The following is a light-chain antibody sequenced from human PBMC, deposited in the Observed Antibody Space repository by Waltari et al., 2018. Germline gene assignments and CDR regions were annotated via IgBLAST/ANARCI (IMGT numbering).Light chain of an antibody. CDR3: QSADSSNTYVV. J-gene: IGLJ2*01. CDR1: ALPKQY. CDR2: KDS. Sequence: SYALTQPPSVSVSPGQTARITCSGHALPKQYGYGYQQKQGQAPVLVMYKDSERPSGIPDRFSGSSSGTTVTLTISGVQAEDEADYYCQSADSSNTYVVFGGGTRLTVL. V-gene: IGLV3-25*03.